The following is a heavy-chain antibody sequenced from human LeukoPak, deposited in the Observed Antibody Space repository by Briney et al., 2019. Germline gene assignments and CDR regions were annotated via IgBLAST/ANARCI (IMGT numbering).Heavy chain of an antibody. J-gene: IGHJ6*02. Sequence: PGGSLRLSCAASGFTFSSYWMHWVRQAPGKGLVWVSRINSDGSSTSYADSAKGRFTISRDNAKNTLYLQMNSLRADDTAVYYCAGGGGSGWPRGLEVWGHGTPFTVSS. V-gene: IGHV3-74*01. CDR3: AGGGGSGWPRGLEV. D-gene: IGHD6-19*01. CDR2: INSDGSST. CDR1: GFTFSSYW.